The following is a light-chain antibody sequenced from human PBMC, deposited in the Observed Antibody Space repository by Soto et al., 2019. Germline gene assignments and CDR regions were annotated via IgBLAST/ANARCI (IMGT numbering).Light chain of an antibody. V-gene: IGKV1-5*03. CDR2: KAS. CDR1: QSISTW. J-gene: IGKJ3*01. CDR3: QQYNSYV. Sequence: DIQMTQSPSTLSASVGDRVTITCRASQSISTWLAWYQHKPGKAPNLLIYKASNLESGVPSRFSGSGYGTEFTLTISSLQPEDFATYYCQQYNSYVFGPGTKVDIK.